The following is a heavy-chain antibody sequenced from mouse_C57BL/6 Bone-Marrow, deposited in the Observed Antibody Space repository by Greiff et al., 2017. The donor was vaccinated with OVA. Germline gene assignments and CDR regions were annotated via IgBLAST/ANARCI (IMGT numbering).Heavy chain of an antibody. J-gene: IGHJ3*01. CDR3: ARHEDRDYYGRGAFAY. D-gene: IGHD1-1*01. CDR1: GYTFTEYT. V-gene: IGHV1-62-2*01. CDR2: FYPGSGSI. Sequence: QVQLQQSGAELVKPGASVKLSCKASGYTFTEYTIHWVKQRSGQGLEWIGWFYPGSGSIKYNEKFKDKSTLTADKSSSTVYMELSRWTSEEPAVYFCARHEDRDYYGRGAFAYWGQGTLVTVSA.